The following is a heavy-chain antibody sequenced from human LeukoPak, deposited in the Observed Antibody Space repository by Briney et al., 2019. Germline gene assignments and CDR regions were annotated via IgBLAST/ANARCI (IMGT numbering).Heavy chain of an antibody. V-gene: IGHV3-23*01. J-gene: IGHJ3*02. CDR1: GFTFSSYA. Sequence: PGGSLRLSCAASGFTFSSYAMSWVRQAPGKGLEWVSAISGSGGSTYYADSVKGRFTISRDNSENTLYLQMNSLRAEDTAVYYCAKLLYDILTGTDAFDIWGQGTMVTVSS. D-gene: IGHD3-9*01. CDR3: AKLLYDILTGTDAFDI. CDR2: ISGSGGST.